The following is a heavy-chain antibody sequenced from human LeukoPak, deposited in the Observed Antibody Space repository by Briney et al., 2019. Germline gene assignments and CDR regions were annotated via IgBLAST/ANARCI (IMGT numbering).Heavy chain of an antibody. J-gene: IGHJ2*01. CDR3: TRRAARWQFDL. D-gene: IGHD5-24*01. CDR1: GFNFDDYA. CDR2: INWKTGNG. Sequence: GGSLRLSCAVPGFNFDDYAMHWVRQAPGRGLEWVSGINWKTGNGIYADSVKGRFTISRDNAKNSLYLQMSSLKAEDTALYYCTRRAARWQFDLWGRGTLLTVSS. V-gene: IGHV3-9*01.